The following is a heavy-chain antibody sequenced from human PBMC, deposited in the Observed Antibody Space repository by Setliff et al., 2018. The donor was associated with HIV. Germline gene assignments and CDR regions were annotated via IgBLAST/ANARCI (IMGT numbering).Heavy chain of an antibody. Sequence: GGSLRLSWEASGFRVTDTYMAWVRKAPGKGLEWVTLIYKAGKTYYADFVKVRFTIARDDTKNTVSLQMTNLEPGDTAMYYWAKGGYGGAYYVAGYWGQGTKVT. J-gene: IGHJ4*02. CDR3: AKGGYGGAYYVAGY. D-gene: IGHD5-18*01. CDR2: IYKAGKT. CDR1: GFRVTDTY. V-gene: IGHV3-53*01.